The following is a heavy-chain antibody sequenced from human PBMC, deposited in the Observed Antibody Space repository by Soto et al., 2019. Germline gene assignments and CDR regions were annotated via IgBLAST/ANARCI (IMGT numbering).Heavy chain of an antibody. CDR3: ARRRPRGAAAVWWFDP. V-gene: IGHV1-3*01. Sequence: EASVKVSCKASGYTFSSYAMHWVRQAPGQRLEWMGWINAGNGNTKYSQKFQGRVTITRDTSASTAYMELSSLRSEDTAVYYCARRRPRGAAAVWWFDPWGQGTLVTVSS. J-gene: IGHJ5*02. CDR2: INAGNGNT. D-gene: IGHD6-13*01. CDR1: GYTFSSYA.